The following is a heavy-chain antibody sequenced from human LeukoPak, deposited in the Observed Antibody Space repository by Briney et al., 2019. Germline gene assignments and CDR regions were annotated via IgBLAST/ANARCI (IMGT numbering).Heavy chain of an antibody. Sequence: PGGSLRLSCAASGFTFSLYWMNWVRQAPGKGLEWVANIKQDGSEKYYVDSVKGRFTISRDNAKDSLYLQMNSLRAEDTAVYYCARVGSYYFDYWGQGTLVTVSS. CDR3: ARVGSYYFDY. CDR1: GFTFSLYW. J-gene: IGHJ4*02. V-gene: IGHV3-7*03. D-gene: IGHD3-10*01. CDR2: IKQDGSEK.